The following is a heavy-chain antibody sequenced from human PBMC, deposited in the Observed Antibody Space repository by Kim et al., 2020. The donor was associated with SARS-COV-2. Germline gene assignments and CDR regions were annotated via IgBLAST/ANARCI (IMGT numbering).Heavy chain of an antibody. CDR3: AKPKAYYFAGWFDP. CDR1: GLTFSSYA. Sequence: GGSLRLSCVASGLTFSSYAMSWVRQAPGKGLEWVSVISGSGSSTYYADSVKGRFTISRDNSKNTLYLQMNSLRVEDTAVYYCAKPKAYYFAGWFDPWGQGTLVTVSS. V-gene: IGHV3-23*01. D-gene: IGHD3-10*01. CDR2: ISGSGSST. J-gene: IGHJ5*02.